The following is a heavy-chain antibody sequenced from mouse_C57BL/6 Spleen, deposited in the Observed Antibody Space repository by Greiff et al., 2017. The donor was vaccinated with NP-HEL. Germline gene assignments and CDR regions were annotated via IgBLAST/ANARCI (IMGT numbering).Heavy chain of an antibody. CDR2: IDPENGDT. CDR3: TSYDYAYAMDY. Sequence: EVQLQQSGAELVRPGASVKLSCTASGFNIKDDYMHWVKQRPEQGLEWIGWIDPENGDTEYASKFQGKATITADTSSNTAYLQLSSLTSEDTAVYYCTSYDYAYAMDYWGQGTSVTVSS. V-gene: IGHV14-4*01. D-gene: IGHD2-4*01. CDR1: GFNIKDDY. J-gene: IGHJ4*01.